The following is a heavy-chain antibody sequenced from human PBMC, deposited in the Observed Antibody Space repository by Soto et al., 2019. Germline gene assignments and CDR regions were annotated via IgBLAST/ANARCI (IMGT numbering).Heavy chain of an antibody. J-gene: IGHJ6*02. CDR3: AKDLSHGQPDYYYYYGMDV. CDR2: ISYDGSNK. CDR1: GFTFSSYG. Sequence: GGSLRLSCAASGFTFSSYGMHWVRQAPGKGLEWVAVISYDGSNKYYADSVKGRFTISRDNSKNTLYLQMNSLRAEDTAVYYCAKDLSHGQPDYYYYYGMDVWGQGTTVTVSS. V-gene: IGHV3-30*18.